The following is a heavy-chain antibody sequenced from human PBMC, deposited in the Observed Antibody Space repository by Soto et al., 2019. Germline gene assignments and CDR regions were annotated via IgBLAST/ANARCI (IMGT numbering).Heavy chain of an antibody. V-gene: IGHV3-30-3*01. Sequence: QVQLVESGGGVVQPGRSRTLSCAASGFTFRNYAMHWVRQAPGKGLEWVATISYDGDNKYYTDSVKGTFTISRDNSKNTLYLQMNSLRPEDTAVYYCARPWGQLSTYYYGMDTWGQGTTVTVSS. J-gene: IGHJ6*02. D-gene: IGHD3-16*01. CDR1: GFTFRNYA. CDR3: ARPWGQLSTYYYGMDT. CDR2: ISYDGDNK.